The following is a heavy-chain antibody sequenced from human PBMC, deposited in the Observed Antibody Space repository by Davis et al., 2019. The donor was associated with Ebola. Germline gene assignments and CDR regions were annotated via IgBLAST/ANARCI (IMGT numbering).Heavy chain of an antibody. CDR2: IKQDGSEK. CDR1: GFTFSSYW. CDR3: ARVGGTYYDFWSGYYTGGYFDY. D-gene: IGHD3-3*01. J-gene: IGHJ4*02. Sequence: GESLKISCAASGFTFSSYWMSWVRQAPGKGLEWVANIKQDGSEKYYVDSVKGRFTISRDNAKNSLYLQMNSLRAEDTAVYYCARVGGTYYDFWSGYYTGGYFDYWGQGTLVTVSS. V-gene: IGHV3-7*01.